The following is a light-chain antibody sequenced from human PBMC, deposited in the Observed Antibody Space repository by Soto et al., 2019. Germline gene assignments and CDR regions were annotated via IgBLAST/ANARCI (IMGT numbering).Light chain of an antibody. CDR2: EVT. CDR1: SSDVGAYNF. Sequence: QSALTQPASVSGSPGQSITISCTGTSSDVGAYNFVSWYQHHPGRAPKLIIYEVTIRPSGVSNRFSGSKSGNTASLTISGLQAEDEADYYCSSYVSSRTYVFGTGTKVTVL. CDR3: SSYVSSRTYV. V-gene: IGLV2-14*01. J-gene: IGLJ1*01.